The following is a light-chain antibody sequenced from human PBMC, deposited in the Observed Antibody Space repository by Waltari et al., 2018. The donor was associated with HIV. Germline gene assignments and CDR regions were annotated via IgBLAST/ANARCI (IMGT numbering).Light chain of an antibody. CDR1: RRDVGGYNS. CDR2: DGS. Sequence: QSALTQPRSVSGSPGQSVTISCTGTRRDVGGYNSVSWYPQHPGKAPKLIIYDGSKRPSGVPDRFSGSKSGNTASLTISGLQAEDEADFYCCSYAGDYTFRFGGGTKLTVL. CDR3: CSYAGDYTFR. V-gene: IGLV2-11*01. J-gene: IGLJ3*02.